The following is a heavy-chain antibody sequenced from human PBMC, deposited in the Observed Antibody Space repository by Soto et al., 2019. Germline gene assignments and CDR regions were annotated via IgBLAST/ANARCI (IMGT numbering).Heavy chain of an antibody. Sequence: QVQLVESGGGVVQPGRSLRLSCAASGFSFSSHGMHWVRQAPGKGLEWVAVVSYDGGSKYYADSVKGRFTVSRDNSKNTSALEMNSLRTEDTAVYYCAKIYCGGGSCYWFFDLWGRGTLVTVSS. J-gene: IGHJ2*01. D-gene: IGHD2-15*01. V-gene: IGHV3-30*18. CDR1: GFSFSSHG. CDR2: VSYDGGSK. CDR3: AKIYCGGGSCYWFFDL.